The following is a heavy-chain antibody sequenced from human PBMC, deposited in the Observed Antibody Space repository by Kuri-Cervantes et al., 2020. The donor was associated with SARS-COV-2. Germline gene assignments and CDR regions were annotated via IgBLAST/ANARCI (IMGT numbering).Heavy chain of an antibody. J-gene: IGHJ4*02. V-gene: IGHV1-24*01. Sequence: ASVKVSCKVSGYTLTELSMHWVRQAPGKGLEWMGGFDPEDGETIYAQKFQGRVTMTEDTSTDTAYMDLSSLTSEDTAMYYCSASGSTFDYWGQGNLVNVSS. D-gene: IGHD3-10*01. CDR3: SASGSTFDY. CDR2: FDPEDGET. CDR1: GYTLTELS.